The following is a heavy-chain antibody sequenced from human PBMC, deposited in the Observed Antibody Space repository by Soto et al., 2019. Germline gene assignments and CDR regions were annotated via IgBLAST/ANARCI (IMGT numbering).Heavy chain of an antibody. CDR3: AHRHRASGGVFDY. CDR1: GFSLDTSGVA. D-gene: IGHD3-10*01. Sequence: QITLKESGPTLVKPTQTLTLTCTFSGFSLDTSGVAVGWIPQPPGKGLEWLSVIYWDDDKRSSPSLRSRLTIPKGTSKNQVVLKMTNMDPADTATYYCAHRHRASGGVFDYWGQGTLVTVSS. V-gene: IGHV2-5*02. CDR2: IYWDDDK. J-gene: IGHJ4*02.